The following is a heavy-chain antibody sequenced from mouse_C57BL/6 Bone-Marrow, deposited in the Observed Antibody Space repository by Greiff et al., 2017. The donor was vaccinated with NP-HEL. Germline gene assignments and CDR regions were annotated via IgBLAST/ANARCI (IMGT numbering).Heavy chain of an antibody. J-gene: IGHJ3*01. V-gene: IGHV5-12*01. CDR2: ISNGGGST. Sequence: EVQLVESGGGLVQPGGSLKLSCAASGFTFSDYYMYLVRQTPEKRLEWVAYISNGGGSTYYLDTVKGRFTISRDNAKNTLYLQMSRLKSEDTAMYYCARPYFRAYWGQGTLVTVSA. CDR1: GFTFSDYY. CDR3: ARPYFRAY. D-gene: IGHD2-10*01.